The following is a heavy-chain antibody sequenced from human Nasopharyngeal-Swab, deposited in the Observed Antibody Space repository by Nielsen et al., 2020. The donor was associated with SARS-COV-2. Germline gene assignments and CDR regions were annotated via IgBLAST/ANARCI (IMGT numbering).Heavy chain of an antibody. D-gene: IGHD5-12*01. Sequence: WVRQAPGQALEWMGWMNPNSGNTGYAQKFQGRVTMTRNTSISTAYMELSSLRSEDTAVYYCARGFIVATIFHYYYYMDVWGKGTTVTVSS. J-gene: IGHJ6*03. CDR3: ARGFIVATIFHYYYYMDV. CDR2: MNPNSGNT. V-gene: IGHV1-8*01.